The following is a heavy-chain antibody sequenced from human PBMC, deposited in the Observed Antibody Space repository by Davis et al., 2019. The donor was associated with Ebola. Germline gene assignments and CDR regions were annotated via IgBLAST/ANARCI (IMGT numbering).Heavy chain of an antibody. Sequence: GGSLRLSCAASGFTFSSYSMNWVRQAPGKGLEWVSSISSSSSYIYYADSVKGRFTISRDNAKNSLYLQMNSLRAEDTAVYYCAKALSGYYDFWSSLGWFDPWGQGTLVTVSS. V-gene: IGHV3-21*04. D-gene: IGHD3-3*01. J-gene: IGHJ5*02. CDR3: AKALSGYYDFWSSLGWFDP. CDR2: ISSSSSYI. CDR1: GFTFSSYS.